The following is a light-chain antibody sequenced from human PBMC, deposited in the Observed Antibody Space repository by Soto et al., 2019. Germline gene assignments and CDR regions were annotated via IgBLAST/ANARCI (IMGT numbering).Light chain of an antibody. Sequence: DIEMTQSPSSLSASVGETITITCRASQSISSSLNWFQHSPGQPPKLLLFAASNLHAGVPPRFSGSGSGTSFSLTIRSLQPEDFATCYCQQSFNLPRTFGPGTKVDMK. CDR2: AAS. CDR1: QSISSS. J-gene: IGKJ1*01. V-gene: IGKV1-39*01. CDR3: QQSFNLPRT.